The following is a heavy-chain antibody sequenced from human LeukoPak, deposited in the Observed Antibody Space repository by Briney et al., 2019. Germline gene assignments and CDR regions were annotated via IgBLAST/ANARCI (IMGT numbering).Heavy chain of an antibody. J-gene: IGHJ4*02. V-gene: IGHV1-69*05. D-gene: IGHD2-15*01. Sequence: SVKVSCKASGGTFSSYAISWLRQAPGQGLEWMGRIIPIFGTANYAQKFQGRVTITTDESTSTAYMELSSLRSEDTAVYYCAREDIVVVVAASHFDYWGQGTLVTVSS. CDR3: AREDIVVVVAASHFDY. CDR2: IIPIFGTA. CDR1: GGTFSSYA.